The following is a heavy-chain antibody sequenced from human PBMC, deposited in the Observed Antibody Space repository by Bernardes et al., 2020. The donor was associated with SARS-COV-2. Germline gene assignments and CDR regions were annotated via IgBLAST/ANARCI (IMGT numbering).Heavy chain of an antibody. J-gene: IGHJ3*01. CDR3: ARDTSATCGLDV. V-gene: IGHV3-7*03. D-gene: IGHD2-15*01. Sequence: GRSLRVSCAASGFAISTYWMNWVRQAPGKGLEWVANIRQDGSERHHVDSVRGRFTISRDNSKNSLYLQMDSLRAEDTAVYYCARDTSATCGLDVWGQGTMVTVSS. CDR1: GFAISTYW. CDR2: IRQDGSER.